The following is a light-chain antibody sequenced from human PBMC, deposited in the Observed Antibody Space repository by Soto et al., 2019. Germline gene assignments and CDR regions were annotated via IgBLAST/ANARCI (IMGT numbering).Light chain of an antibody. CDR2: DVS. CDR1: SSDVGGYNY. V-gene: IGLV2-14*03. J-gene: IGLJ2*01. CDR3: NSYTSSSTVV. Sequence: QSALTQPASVSGSPGQSITISCTGTSSDVGGYNYVSCYQHHPGKAPKLMIYDVSNRPSGVSDRFSGSKSVKTASLTISGLQAEDEAAYYCNSYTSSSTVVFGGGTKVTVL.